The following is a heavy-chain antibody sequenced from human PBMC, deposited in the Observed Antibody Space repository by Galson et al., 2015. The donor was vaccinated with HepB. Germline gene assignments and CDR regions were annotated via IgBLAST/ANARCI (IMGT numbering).Heavy chain of an antibody. V-gene: IGHV1-18*01. J-gene: IGHJ6*02. CDR3: ARDPGTMIVVYGMDV. CDR1: GYTFTSYG. Sequence: SVKVSCKASGYTFTSYGISWVRQAPGQGLEWMGWISAYNGNTNYAQKLQGRVTMTTDTSTSTAYMELRSLRSDDTAVYYCARDPGTMIVVYGMDVWGQGTTVTVSS. CDR2: ISAYNGNT. D-gene: IGHD3-22*01.